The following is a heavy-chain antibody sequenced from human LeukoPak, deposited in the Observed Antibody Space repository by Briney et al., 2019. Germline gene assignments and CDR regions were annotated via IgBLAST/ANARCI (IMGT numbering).Heavy chain of an antibody. CDR2: IYYSGST. Sequence: PSETLSLTCTVSGGSISSSSYYWGWIRQPPGKGLEWIGSIYYSGSTYYNPSLKSRVTISVDTSKNQFSLKLSSVTAADTAVYYCARGFPFMVRGVHHLGGWGQGTLVTVSS. V-gene: IGHV4-39*07. CDR3: ARGFPFMVRGVHHLGG. CDR1: GGSISSSSYY. J-gene: IGHJ4*02. D-gene: IGHD3-10*01.